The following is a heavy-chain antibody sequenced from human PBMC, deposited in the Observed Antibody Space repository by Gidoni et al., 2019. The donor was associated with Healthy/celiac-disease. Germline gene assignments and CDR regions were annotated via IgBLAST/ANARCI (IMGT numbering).Heavy chain of an antibody. CDR1: GGSISSRRYY. Sequence: QLQLQESVPGLVKPSETLSLTCTVSGGSISSRRYYWGWIRQPPGKGLEWIGSIYYSGSTYYNPSLKSRVTISVDTSKNQFSLKLSSVTAADTAVYYCARARIAARQGTAYYFDYWGQGTLVTVSS. J-gene: IGHJ4*02. CDR3: ARARIAARQGTAYYFDY. D-gene: IGHD6-6*01. CDR2: IYYSGST. V-gene: IGHV4-39*01.